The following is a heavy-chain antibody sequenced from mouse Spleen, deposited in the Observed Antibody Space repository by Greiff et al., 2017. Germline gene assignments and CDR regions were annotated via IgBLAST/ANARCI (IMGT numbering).Heavy chain of an antibody. CDR2: ISYSGST. Sequence: EVKLQESGPSLVKPSQTLSLTCSVTGDSITSGYWNWIRKFPGNKLEYMGYISYSGSTYYNPSLKSRISITRDTSKNQYYLQLNSVTTEDTATYYCARSGGIYYGSSSYYFDYWGQGTTLTVSS. D-gene: IGHD1-1*01. V-gene: IGHV3-8*02. CDR1: GDSITSGY. J-gene: IGHJ2*01. CDR3: ARSGGIYYGSSSYYFDY.